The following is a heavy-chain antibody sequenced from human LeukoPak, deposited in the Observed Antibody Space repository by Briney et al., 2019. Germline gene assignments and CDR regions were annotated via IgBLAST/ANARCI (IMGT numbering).Heavy chain of an antibody. CDR3: ARDQPFVAYYDSKAAGMDV. Sequence: ASVKVSCKASGYTFTGYYMHWVRQAPGQGLEWMGWINPNSGGTNYAQKFQGRVTMTRDTSISTAYMELSRLRSDDTAVYYCARDQPFVAYYDSKAAGMDVWGQGTTVTVSS. D-gene: IGHD3-22*01. CDR1: GYTFTGYY. V-gene: IGHV1-2*02. J-gene: IGHJ6*02. CDR2: INPNSGGT.